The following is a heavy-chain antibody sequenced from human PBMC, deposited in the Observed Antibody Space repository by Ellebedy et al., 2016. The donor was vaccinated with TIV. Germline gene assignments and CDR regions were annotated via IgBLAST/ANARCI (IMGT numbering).Heavy chain of an antibody. Sequence: AASVKVSCKALGYTFTSYAMHWVRQAPGQRLEWMGWINGGNGDTKYSQKFQGRVTITRDTSATTAYMELSSLRSEDTAVYYCARDRSHSRYDFWSGSYGMDVWGQGTTVTVSS. CDR1: GYTFTSYA. J-gene: IGHJ6*02. CDR3: ARDRSHSRYDFWSGSYGMDV. V-gene: IGHV1-3*01. D-gene: IGHD3-3*01. CDR2: INGGNGDT.